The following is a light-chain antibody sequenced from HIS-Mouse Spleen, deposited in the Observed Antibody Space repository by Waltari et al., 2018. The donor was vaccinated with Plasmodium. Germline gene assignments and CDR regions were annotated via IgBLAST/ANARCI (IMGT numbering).Light chain of an antibody. V-gene: IGKV3-20*01. J-gene: IGKJ5*01. Sequence: ELVLTQSPGTLSLSPGERATLSCKASQSVSSSYLAWYQQKPGQATRLLLLGASSRATGIPDRFSGSGSGTDVTLTISRLEPEDFALYYCQQYGSSPITFGQGTRLEIK. CDR3: QQYGSSPIT. CDR1: QSVSSSY. CDR2: GAS.